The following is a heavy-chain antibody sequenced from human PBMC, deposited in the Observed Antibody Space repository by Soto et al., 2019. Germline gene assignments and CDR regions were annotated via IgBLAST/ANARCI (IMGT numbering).Heavy chain of an antibody. J-gene: IGHJ6*02. CDR1: GYSFTINV. CDR3: TTDTGVGAYGSATNGMDV. Sequence: QVQLVQSGVEVKKPGASVEVSCKASGYSFTINVFSWWRQAPGGGLEWMGGISTWNGARIYAQKIQGRVTMTTDTSTTTAKMELRSLTSDDTAVYYSTTDTGVGAYGSATNGMDVWGQGTTVTVSS. D-gene: IGHD3-10*01. V-gene: IGHV1-18*01. CDR2: ISTWNGAR.